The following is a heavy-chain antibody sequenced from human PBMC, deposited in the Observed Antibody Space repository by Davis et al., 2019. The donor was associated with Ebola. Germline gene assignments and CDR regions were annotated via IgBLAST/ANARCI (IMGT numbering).Heavy chain of an antibody. D-gene: IGHD3-3*01. Sequence: GESLKISCAASGFTFSSYAMSWVRQAPGKGLEWVSAISGSGGSTYYADSVKGRFTISRDNSKNTLYLQMNSLRAEDTAVYYCAKGGLRFWSGYPNDYWGQGTLVTVSS. CDR1: GFTFSSYA. J-gene: IGHJ4*02. CDR2: ISGSGGST. V-gene: IGHV3-23*01. CDR3: AKGGLRFWSGYPNDY.